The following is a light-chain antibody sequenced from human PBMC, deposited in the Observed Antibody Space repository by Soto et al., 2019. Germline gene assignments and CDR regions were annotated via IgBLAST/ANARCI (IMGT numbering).Light chain of an antibody. CDR2: GGS. J-gene: IGKJ3*01. Sequence: EILMTQSPATLSVSPGERVTLSCRASESVSSYLAWYQQKRGQAPRLLIYGGSTRATSIPARFSGSGSGTEFTLTISSLQSEDSAVYYCHQYNSWPRGTFGPGTKVEIK. V-gene: IGKV3-15*01. CDR1: ESVSSY. CDR3: HQYNSWPRGT.